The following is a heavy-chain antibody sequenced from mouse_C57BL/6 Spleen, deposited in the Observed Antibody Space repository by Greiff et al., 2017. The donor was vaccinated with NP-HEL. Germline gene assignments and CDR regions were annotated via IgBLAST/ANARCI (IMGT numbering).Heavy chain of an antibody. J-gene: IGHJ4*01. Sequence: VQLQQSGAELARPGASVKLSCKASGYTFTSYGISWVKQRTGQGLEWIGEIYPRSGNTYYIEKFKGKATLTADKSSSTAYMELRSLTSEDSAVYFCARHYDPHMDYWGQGTSVTVSS. D-gene: IGHD2-4*01. CDR2: IYPRSGNT. CDR3: ARHYDPHMDY. CDR1: GYTFTSYG. V-gene: IGHV1-81*01.